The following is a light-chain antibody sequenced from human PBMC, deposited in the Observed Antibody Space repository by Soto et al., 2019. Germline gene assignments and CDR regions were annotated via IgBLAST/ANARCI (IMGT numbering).Light chain of an antibody. CDR3: SSYTSSSTLV. CDR1: SSDVGGYNY. Sequence: SVLTQPASVSGSPGQSITISCTGTSSDVGGYNYVSWYQQHPGKAPKLMIYDVSNRPSGIYNRFSGSKSGNTASLTISGIQAEDEADYYCSSYTSSSTLVFGGGTKLTVL. CDR2: DVS. J-gene: IGLJ3*02. V-gene: IGLV2-14*01.